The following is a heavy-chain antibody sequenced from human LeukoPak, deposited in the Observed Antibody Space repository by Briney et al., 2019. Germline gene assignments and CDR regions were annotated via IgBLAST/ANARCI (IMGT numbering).Heavy chain of an antibody. CDR3: ARVADSSGYYEDY. D-gene: IGHD3-22*01. Sequence: SVRVSCKASGGTFSSYAISWVRQAPGQGLEWMGGIIPIFGTANYAQKFQGRVTITADESTSTAYMELSSLRSEDTAVYYCARVADSSGYYEDYWGQGTLVTVSS. CDR1: GGTFSSYA. V-gene: IGHV1-69*13. CDR2: IIPIFGTA. J-gene: IGHJ4*02.